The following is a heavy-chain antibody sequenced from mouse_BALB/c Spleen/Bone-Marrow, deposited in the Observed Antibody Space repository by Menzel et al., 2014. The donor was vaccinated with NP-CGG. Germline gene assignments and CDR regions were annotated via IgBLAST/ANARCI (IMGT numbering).Heavy chain of an antibody. J-gene: IGHJ3*01. D-gene: IGHD3-2*01. V-gene: IGHV1S56*01. Sequence: VKLVESGPELVKPGALVKISCKASGYTFTSYDINWVKQRPRQGLEWIGWIYPGDGSTKYNEKFKGKATLTADKSSSTAYMQLSSLTSENSAVYFCARSGDSSGYGFAYWGQGTLVTVSA. CDR1: GYTFTSYD. CDR3: ARSGDSSGYGFAY. CDR2: IYPGDGST.